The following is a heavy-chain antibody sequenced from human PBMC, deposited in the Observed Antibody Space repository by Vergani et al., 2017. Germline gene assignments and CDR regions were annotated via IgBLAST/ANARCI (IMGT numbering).Heavy chain of an antibody. V-gene: IGHV1-2*02. D-gene: IGHD2-2*01. J-gene: IGHJ5*02. CDR2: INPNSGGT. CDR3: ARDQVEWVVPAPFDP. Sequence: QLQLVQSGAEVKKPGASVKVSCKASGYTFTGYYMHWVRQAPGQGLEWMGWINPNSGGTNYAQKFQGRVTMTRDTSISTAYMELSRLRSDDTAVYYCARDQVEWVVPAPFDPWGQGRWVTVSS. CDR1: GYTFTGYY.